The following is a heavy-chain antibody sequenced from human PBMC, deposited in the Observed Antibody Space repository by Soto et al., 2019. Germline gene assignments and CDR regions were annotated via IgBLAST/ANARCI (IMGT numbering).Heavy chain of an antibody. CDR2: ISYDGSNK. D-gene: IGHD6-19*01. J-gene: IGHJ4*02. CDR1: GFTFSSYG. Sequence: PGGSPRLSCAAPGFTFSSYGMHWVRQAPGKGLEWVAVISYDGSNKYYADSVKGRFTISRDNSKNTLYLQMNSLRAEDTAVYYCAKDPSRVWYGYYLDYWGQGALVTVS. V-gene: IGHV3-30*18. CDR3: AKDPSRVWYGYYLDY.